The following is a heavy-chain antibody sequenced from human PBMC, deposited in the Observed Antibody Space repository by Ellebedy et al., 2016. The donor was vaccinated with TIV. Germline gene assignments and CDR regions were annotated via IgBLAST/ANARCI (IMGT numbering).Heavy chain of an antibody. CDR3: ARDLGFSPPGISSSSLNTTMVRPPIDY. V-gene: IGHV1-3*01. Sequence: AASVKVSCKASGYTFTTYAMHWVRQAPGQRLEWMGWINAGNGNTKYSQKFQGRVTITRDTSASTAYMELSSLRSEDTAVYYCARDLGFSPPGISSSSLNTTMVRPPIDYWGQGTLVIVSS. CDR2: INAGNGNT. D-gene: IGHD3-10*01. J-gene: IGHJ4*02. CDR1: GYTFTTYA.